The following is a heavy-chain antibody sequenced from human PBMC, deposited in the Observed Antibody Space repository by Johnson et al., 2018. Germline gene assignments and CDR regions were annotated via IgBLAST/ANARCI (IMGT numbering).Heavy chain of an antibody. Sequence: VQLVQSGAEVKKPGESLKISCKGSGYSFTSYWIGWVRQMPGKGLEWMGIIYPGDSDTRYSPSSQGQVTISAEKSISTAYLQWSSLKASDTAMYYCARRTYCGGDCDSPDAFDIWGQGTMVTVSS. V-gene: IGHV5-51*01. CDR3: ARRTYCGGDCDSPDAFDI. D-gene: IGHD2-21*02. CDR2: IYPGDSDT. CDR1: GYSFTSYW. J-gene: IGHJ3*02.